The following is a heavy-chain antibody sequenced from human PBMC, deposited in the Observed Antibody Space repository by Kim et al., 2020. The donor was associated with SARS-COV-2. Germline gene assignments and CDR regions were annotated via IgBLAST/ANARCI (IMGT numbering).Heavy chain of an antibody. CDR3: ARDQRGDGYSLFDY. Sequence: AQKVQGRVTITADESTSTAYMELSSLRSEDTAVYYCARDQRGDGYSLFDYWGQGTLVTVSS. V-gene: IGHV1-69*01. J-gene: IGHJ4*02. D-gene: IGHD5-18*01.